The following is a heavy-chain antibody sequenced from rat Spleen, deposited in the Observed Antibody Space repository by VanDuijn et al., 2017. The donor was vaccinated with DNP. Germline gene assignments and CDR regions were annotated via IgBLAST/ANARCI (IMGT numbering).Heavy chain of an antibody. D-gene: IGHD1-10*01. CDR2: ISYNGRT. V-gene: IGHV3-1*01. CDR1: GYSISTSYR. Sequence: EVQLQESGPGLVKPSQSLSLTCSVTGYSISTSYRWNWIRRFPGNKMEYIGHISYNGRTHYNPSLKSRISITRDTSKNQFFLQLNSVTSEDTATYYCARYITTGAMDAWGQGTSVTVSS. J-gene: IGHJ4*01. CDR3: ARYITTGAMDA.